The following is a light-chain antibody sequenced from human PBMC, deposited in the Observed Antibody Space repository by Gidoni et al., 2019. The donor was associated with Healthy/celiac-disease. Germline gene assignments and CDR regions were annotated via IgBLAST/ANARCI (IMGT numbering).Light chain of an antibody. CDR2: AAS. CDR3: QQSYSIPRT. V-gene: IGKV1-39*01. Sequence: DIQMTQTPSSLSASVGDRVTLTCRASQSISSYLNWYQQKPGKAPKLLIYAASSLQSGVPSRFSGSGSGTDFTLTISSLQPEDFATYYCQQSYSIPRTFGGGTKVEIK. J-gene: IGKJ4*01. CDR1: QSISSY.